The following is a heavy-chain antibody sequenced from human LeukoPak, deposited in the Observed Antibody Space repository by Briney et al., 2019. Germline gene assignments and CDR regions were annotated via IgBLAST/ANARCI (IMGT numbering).Heavy chain of an antibody. CDR3: ARGAMVRGVIGYNWFDP. J-gene: IGHJ5*02. V-gene: IGHV4-39*01. CDR1: GASISSTTYY. D-gene: IGHD3-10*01. Sequence: SETLSLTCTVSGASISSTTYYWGWIRQPPGKGLEWLGSIYYNGRALHNPSLKSRVTISVDTSKNQFSLKLSSVTAADTAVYYCARGAMVRGVIGYNWFDPWGQGTLVTVSS. CDR2: IYYNGRA.